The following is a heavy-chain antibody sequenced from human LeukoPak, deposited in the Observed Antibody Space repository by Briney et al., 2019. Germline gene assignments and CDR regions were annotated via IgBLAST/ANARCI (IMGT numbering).Heavy chain of an antibody. CDR2: IYYSGST. CDR3: ARRGSRKFNWFDP. V-gene: IGHV4-31*03. CDR1: GGSISSGGYY. Sequence: PSETLSLTCTVSGGSISSGGYYWSWIRQHPGKGLEWIGYIYYSGSTYYNPFLKSRVTISVDTSKNQFSLKLSSVTAADTAVYYCARRGSRKFNWFDPWGQGTLVTVSS. D-gene: IGHD2-15*01. J-gene: IGHJ5*02.